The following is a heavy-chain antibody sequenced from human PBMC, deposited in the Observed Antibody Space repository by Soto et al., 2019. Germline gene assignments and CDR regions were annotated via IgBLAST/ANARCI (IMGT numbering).Heavy chain of an antibody. J-gene: IGHJ4*02. CDR3: ARAITSYDSSGYSL. CDR2: IYSSGST. CDR1: GGSISNFY. Sequence: AETLSLTCTFSGGSISNFYWSWIGQPAGKGLEWIGRIYSSGSTSFNPSLKSRVTMSVDTSRNQFSLKLSSVTAADTAVYYCARAITSYDSSGYSLWGQGTLVTVSS. D-gene: IGHD3-22*01. V-gene: IGHV4-4*07.